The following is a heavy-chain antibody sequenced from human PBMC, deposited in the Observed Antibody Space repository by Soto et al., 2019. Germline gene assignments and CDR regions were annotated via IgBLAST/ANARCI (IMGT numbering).Heavy chain of an antibody. Sequence: ASVKVSCKASGYTFTSYGISWVRQAPGQGLEWMGWISAYNGNTNYAQKFQERVTISWDMSTNTAYMELSSLRSEDTAVYYCAAESYYESNGTKGRIDWGQ. D-gene: IGHD3-22*01. J-gene: IGHJ4*01. CDR1: GYTFTSYG. CDR3: AAESYYESNGTKGRID. CDR2: ISAYNGNT. V-gene: IGHV1-18*01.